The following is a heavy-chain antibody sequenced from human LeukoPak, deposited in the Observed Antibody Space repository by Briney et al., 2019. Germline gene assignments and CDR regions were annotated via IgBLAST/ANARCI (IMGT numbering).Heavy chain of an antibody. CDR3: ARDASGYYSSGWYYFDY. CDR2: ISYDGSNK. D-gene: IGHD6-19*01. Sequence: PGGSLRLSCAASGFTFSSYAMHWVRQAPGKGLEWVAVISYDGSNKCYADSVKGRFTISRDNSKNTLYLQMNSLRAEDTAVYYCARDASGYYSSGWYYFDYWGQGTLVTVSS. CDR1: GFTFSSYA. V-gene: IGHV3-30*04. J-gene: IGHJ4*02.